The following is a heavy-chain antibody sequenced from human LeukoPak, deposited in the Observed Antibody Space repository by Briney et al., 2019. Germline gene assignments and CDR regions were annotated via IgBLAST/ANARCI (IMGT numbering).Heavy chain of an antibody. J-gene: IGHJ4*02. V-gene: IGHV3-7*04. CDR1: GFTFSNYW. D-gene: IGHD3-9*01. CDR2: IKNDGSEK. CDR3: ATADWFSFDF. Sequence: PGGSLRLSCAASGFTFSNYWMTWVRQAPGKGLEWVATIKNDGSEKNYEDSVKGRFTISRDNAKNSLYLQMSGLRAEDTAVYFCATADWFSFDFWGQGTLVTVSS.